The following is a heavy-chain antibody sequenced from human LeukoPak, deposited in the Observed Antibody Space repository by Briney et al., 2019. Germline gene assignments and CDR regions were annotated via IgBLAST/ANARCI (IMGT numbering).Heavy chain of an antibody. CDR2: MSSSSSYI. Sequence: GGSLRLSCAASGFTFSSYSMNWVRQAPGKGLEWVSSMSSSSSYIYYADSMKGRFTISRDNAKNSLYLQMNSLRAEDTAVYYCARDSKGGQGSSWYYFAYWGQGTLVTVSS. CDR1: GFTFSSYS. D-gene: IGHD6-13*01. CDR3: ARDSKGGQGSSWYYFAY. V-gene: IGHV3-21*01. J-gene: IGHJ4*02.